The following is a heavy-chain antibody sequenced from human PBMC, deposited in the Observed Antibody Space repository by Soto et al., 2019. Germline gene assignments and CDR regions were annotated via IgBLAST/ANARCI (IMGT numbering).Heavy chain of an antibody. V-gene: IGHV3-9*01. CDR1: GFTFDDYA. Sequence: EVQLVESGGGLVQPGRSLRLSCAASGFTFDDYAMHWVRQAPGKGLEWVSGISWNSGSIGYADSVKSRFTISRDNAKNSLYLPRISLRAEGTALYYCAKGGQLLTEGGGYWGQGTLVTVSS. CDR2: ISWNSGSI. J-gene: IGHJ4*02. CDR3: AKGGQLLTEGGGY. D-gene: IGHD2-2*01.